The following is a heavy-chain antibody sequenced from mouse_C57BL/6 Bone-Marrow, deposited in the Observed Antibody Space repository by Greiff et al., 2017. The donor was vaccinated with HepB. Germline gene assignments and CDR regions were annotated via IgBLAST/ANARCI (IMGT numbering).Heavy chain of an antibody. CDR3: TNDYDQTAWFAY. Sequence: VHVKQSGAELVRPGASVKLSCTASGFNIKDDYMHWVKQRPEQGLEWIGWIDPENGDTEYASKFQGKATITADTSSNTAYLQLSSLTSEDTAVYYCTNDYDQTAWFAYWGQGTLVTVSA. CDR1: GFNIKDDY. CDR2: IDPENGDT. D-gene: IGHD2-4*01. V-gene: IGHV14-4*01. J-gene: IGHJ3*01.